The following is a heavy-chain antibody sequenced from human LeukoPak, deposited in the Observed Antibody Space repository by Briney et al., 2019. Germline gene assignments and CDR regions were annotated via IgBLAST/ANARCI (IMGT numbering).Heavy chain of an antibody. CDR3: ARVTPISYHSSFDI. Sequence: GGSLRLSFAASGFTFSTYAMHWVRQAPGKGLGWGAGFSYDGSEKYNTDSVKGRFTISRDNSKNTLFLQMNSLRAKDTAVYYCARVTPISYHSSFDIWGQGTRVTVSS. CDR2: FSYDGSEK. D-gene: IGHD3-22*01. CDR1: GFTFSTYA. V-gene: IGHV3-30*04. J-gene: IGHJ3*02.